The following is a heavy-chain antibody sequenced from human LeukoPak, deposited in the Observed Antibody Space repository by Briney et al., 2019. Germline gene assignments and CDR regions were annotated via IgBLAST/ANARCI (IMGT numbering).Heavy chain of an antibody. D-gene: IGHD3-22*01. CDR3: AKSYYDSSGYYHFDY. CDR1: VFTFSIYA. J-gene: IGHJ4*02. V-gene: IGHV3-23*01. Sequence: PGGSLRLSCAASVFTFSIYAMSWVREAPGKGLECVSDISGSGGSTYYADSVKGRFTISRDNSKNTLYLQMNSLRAEDTAVYYCAKSYYDSSGYYHFDYWGQGTLVTVSS. CDR2: ISGSGGST.